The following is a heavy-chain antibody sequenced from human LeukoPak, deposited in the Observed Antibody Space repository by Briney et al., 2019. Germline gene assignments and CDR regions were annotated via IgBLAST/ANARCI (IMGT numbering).Heavy chain of an antibody. J-gene: IGHJ4*02. Sequence: SETLSLTCTVSGGSISSGSYYWSWIRQPAGKGLEWIGRIYTSGSTNYNPSLKSRVTISMDKSKNQLSLKLNFVTAADTAVYYCARRPIVVVPAASHYFDYWGQGILVAVSS. V-gene: IGHV4-61*02. CDR1: GGSISSGSYY. CDR2: IYTSGST. CDR3: ARRPIVVVPAASHYFDY. D-gene: IGHD2-2*01.